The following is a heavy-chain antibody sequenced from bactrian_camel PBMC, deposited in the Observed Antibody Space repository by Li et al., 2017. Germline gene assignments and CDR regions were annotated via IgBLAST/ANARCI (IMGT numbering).Heavy chain of an antibody. CDR2: IDSDGST. J-gene: IGHJ4*01. V-gene: IGHV3S55*01. CDR1: GYTYSSSRC. Sequence: HVQLVESGGGSVQAGDSLRLSCVVSGYTYSSSRCMGWFHQAPGKEREGVATIDSDGSTAYADSVKGRFTISKENGENTLNLYLQMNRLKPEDTAMYYCAAREDEMGFARKPCTYNAYDSPYRRWGQGTQVTVS. D-gene: IGHD4*01. CDR3: AAREDEMGFARKPCTYNAYDSPYRR.